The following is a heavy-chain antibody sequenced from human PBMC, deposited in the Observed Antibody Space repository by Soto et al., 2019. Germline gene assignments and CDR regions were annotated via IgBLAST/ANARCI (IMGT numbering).Heavy chain of an antibody. J-gene: IGHJ6*02. CDR2: ISSSSSYT. CDR1: GFTFSDYY. D-gene: IGHD3-10*01. Sequence: QVQLVESGGGLVKPGGSLRLSCAASGFTFSDYYMSWIRQAPGKGLEWVSYISSSSSYTNYADSVKGRFTISRDNAKNALYLQMNSLRAEETAVYYCARGGLLWFGELLPYYGMDVWGQGTTVTVSS. V-gene: IGHV3-11*05. CDR3: ARGGLLWFGELLPYYGMDV.